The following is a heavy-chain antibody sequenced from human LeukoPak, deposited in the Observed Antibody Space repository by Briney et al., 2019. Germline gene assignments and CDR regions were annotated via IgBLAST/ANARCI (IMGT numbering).Heavy chain of an antibody. D-gene: IGHD3-16*01. J-gene: IGHJ3*02. CDR2: ISGSGGST. CDR1: GFTFSSYA. CDR3: AKWGSPFPGRGDAFDI. V-gene: IGHV3-23*01. Sequence: PGGSLRLSCAASGFTFSSYAMSWVRQAPGKGLEWVSAISGSGGSTYYADSVKGRFTISRDNSKNTLYLQMNSLRAEDTALYYCAKWGSPFPGRGDAFDIWGQGTMVTVSS.